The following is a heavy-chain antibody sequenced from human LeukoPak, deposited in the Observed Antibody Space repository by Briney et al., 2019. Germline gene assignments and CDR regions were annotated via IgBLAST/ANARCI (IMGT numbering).Heavy chain of an antibody. CDR3: ARGEGYYDSSGAFGY. D-gene: IGHD3-22*01. V-gene: IGHV4-59*01. Sequence: SETLSLTCTVSGGSISSYYWSWIRQPPGKGLEWIGYIYYSGSTNYNPSLKSRVTISVDTSKNQFSLKLSSVTAADTAVYYCARGEGYYDSSGAFGYWGQGTLVTVSS. CDR1: GGSISSYY. J-gene: IGHJ4*02. CDR2: IYYSGST.